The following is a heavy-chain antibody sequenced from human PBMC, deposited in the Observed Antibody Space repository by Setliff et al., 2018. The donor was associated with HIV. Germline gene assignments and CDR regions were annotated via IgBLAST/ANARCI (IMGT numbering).Heavy chain of an antibody. D-gene: IGHD3-22*01. CDR1: GVTSSGDA. CDR3: ARARRDSYDRGRRNHYYIDV. CDR2: IGPVFHVA. V-gene: IGHV1-69*17. J-gene: IGHJ6*03. Sequence: VKVSCPASGVTSSGDATSWVREAPGQGLEWLGGIGPVFHVADYAQTLQGRVTMTRDTSISTANMELNNLNFEDTGVYYCARARRDSYDRGRRNHYYIDVWGKGTTVTVSS.